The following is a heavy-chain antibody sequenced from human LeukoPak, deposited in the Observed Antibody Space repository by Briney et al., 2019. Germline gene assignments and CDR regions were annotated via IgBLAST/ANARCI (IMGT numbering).Heavy chain of an antibody. Sequence: GGSLRLSCAASGFTFSSYAMSWVRQAPGKGLEWVSAISGSGGSTYYADSVKGRFTISRDNSKNTLYLQMNSLRAEDTAVYYYQWGEMATGRFDYWGQGTLVTVSS. CDR1: GFTFSSYA. J-gene: IGHJ4*02. V-gene: IGHV3-23*01. CDR2: ISGSGGST. D-gene: IGHD5-24*01. CDR3: QWGEMATGRFDY.